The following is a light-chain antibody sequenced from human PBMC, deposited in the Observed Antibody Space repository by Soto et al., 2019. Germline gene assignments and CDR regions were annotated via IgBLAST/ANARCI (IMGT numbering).Light chain of an antibody. CDR3: QQYYSYPGT. CDR2: AAS. Sequence: AIRMTQSPSSLSASTGDRVTLTCRASQGISRYLAWYQQKPARAAKLLIYAASTLKSGVPSRFSGSGSGTEFTLTISRLQSEDFATYYCQQYYSYPGTFGPGTKVDIK. CDR1: QGISRY. V-gene: IGKV1-8*01. J-gene: IGKJ3*01.